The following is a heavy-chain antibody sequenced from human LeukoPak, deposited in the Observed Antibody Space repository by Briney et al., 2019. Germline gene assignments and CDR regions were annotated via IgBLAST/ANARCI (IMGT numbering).Heavy chain of an antibody. J-gene: IGHJ6*02. CDR1: GYTFTSYD. D-gene: IGHD2-2*02. V-gene: IGHV1-8*01. CDR2: MNPNSGNT. CDR3: ARFSGDIVVVPAALRRYYYYYGMDV. Sequence: ASVKVSCKASGYTFTSYDINWVRQATGQGLEWMGWMNPNSGNTGYAQKFQGRVTMTRNTSISTAYMELSSLRSEDTAVYYCARFSGDIVVVPAALRRYYYYYGMDVWGQGTTVTVSS.